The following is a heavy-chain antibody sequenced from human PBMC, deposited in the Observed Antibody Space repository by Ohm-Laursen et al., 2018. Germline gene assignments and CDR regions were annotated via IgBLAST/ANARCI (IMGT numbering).Heavy chain of an antibody. Sequence: SLRLSCTASGFTFDDYAMSWVRQAPGKGLEWVSAISGSGGSTYYADSVKGRFTISRDNSKNTLYLQMNSLRAEDTAVYYCAKDPPYYYDSSGYYSDYWGQGTLVTVSS. V-gene: IGHV3-23*01. CDR2: ISGSGGST. CDR3: AKDPPYYYDSSGYYSDY. CDR1: GFTFDDYA. D-gene: IGHD3-22*01. J-gene: IGHJ4*02.